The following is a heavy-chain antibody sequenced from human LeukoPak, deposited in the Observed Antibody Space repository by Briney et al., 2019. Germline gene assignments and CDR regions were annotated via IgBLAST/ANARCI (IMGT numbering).Heavy chain of an antibody. J-gene: IGHJ4*02. V-gene: IGHV3-74*01. CDR3: TGDQSCNGWHDY. CDR1: GFTFSSYW. D-gene: IGHD2/OR15-2a*01. CDR2: INTDGSST. Sequence: GGSLRLSCAAAGFTFSSYWMNWVRQAPGKGLVWVSRINTDGSSTSYADSVKGRFTISRDNAKNSVYLQMSSLKAEDTAVYYCTGDQSCNGWHDYWDQGTLVTVSS.